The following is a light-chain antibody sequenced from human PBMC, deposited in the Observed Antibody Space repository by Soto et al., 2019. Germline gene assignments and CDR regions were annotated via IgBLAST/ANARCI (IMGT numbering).Light chain of an antibody. CDR3: QQLNSYPGT. Sequence: DIPLTQSPSFLSASVGDRVTITCRASPGISNYLAWYQQKPGNAPKLLIFAASTLQSGVPSRFSGSGSGTEFTLTISSLQPEDFATYYCQQLNSYPGTFGQGTKVEIK. CDR1: PGISNY. V-gene: IGKV1-9*01. J-gene: IGKJ1*01. CDR2: AAS.